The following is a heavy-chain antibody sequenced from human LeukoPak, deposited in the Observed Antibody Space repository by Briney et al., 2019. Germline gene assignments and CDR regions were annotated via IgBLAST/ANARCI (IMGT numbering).Heavy chain of an antibody. CDR1: GGSISSYY. D-gene: IGHD5-12*01. V-gene: IGHV4-4*07. Sequence: PSETLSLTCTVSGGSISSYYWSWIRQPAGKGLEWIGRIYTSGSTNYNPSLKSRVTMSVDTSKNQFSLKLSSVTAADTALYYCARGRGYDPVVFYFDYWGQGNLVTVSS. CDR2: IYTSGST. CDR3: ARGRGYDPVVFYFDY. J-gene: IGHJ4*02.